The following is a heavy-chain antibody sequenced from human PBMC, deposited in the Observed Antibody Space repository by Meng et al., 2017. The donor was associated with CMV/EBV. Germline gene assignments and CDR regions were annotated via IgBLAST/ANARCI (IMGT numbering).Heavy chain of an antibody. D-gene: IGHD5-18*01. CDR2: MNPNSGNT. V-gene: IGHV1-8*01. J-gene: IGHJ6*02. CDR3: AREGRGYSYGYYYYGMDV. Sequence: ASVKVSCKASGYTFTSYDINWVRQATGQGLEWMGWMNPNSGNTGYAQKFQGRVTMTRNTSISTAYMELSSLRSEDTAAYYCAREGRGYSYGYYYYGMDVWGQGTTVTVSS. CDR1: GYTFTSYD.